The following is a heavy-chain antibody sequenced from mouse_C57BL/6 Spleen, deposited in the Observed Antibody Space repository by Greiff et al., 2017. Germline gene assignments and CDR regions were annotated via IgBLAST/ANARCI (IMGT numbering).Heavy chain of an antibody. CDR1: GYTFTSYW. CDR2: IYPSDSET. J-gene: IGHJ2*01. Sequence: QVQLQQPGAELVRPGSSVKLSCKASGYTFTSYWMDWVKQRPGQGLEWIGNIYPSDSETHYNQKFKDKATLTVDKSSSTAYMQLSSLTSEDSAVYYCARLRYCGYWGQGTTLTVSS. D-gene: IGHD2-12*01. V-gene: IGHV1-61*01. CDR3: ARLRYCGY.